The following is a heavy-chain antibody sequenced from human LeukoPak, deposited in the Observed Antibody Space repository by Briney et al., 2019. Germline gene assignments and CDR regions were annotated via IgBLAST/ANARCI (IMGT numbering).Heavy chain of an antibody. V-gene: IGHV4-30-2*01. Sequence: SETLSLTCTVSGGSISSGGYYWSWIRQPPGKGLEWIGYIYHSGSTYYNPSLKSRVTISVDRSKNQFSLKLSSVTAADTAVYYCAIGNSWLNFDYWGQGTLVTVSS. CDR3: AIGNSWLNFDY. D-gene: IGHD6-13*01. CDR2: IYHSGST. CDR1: GGSISSGGYY. J-gene: IGHJ4*02.